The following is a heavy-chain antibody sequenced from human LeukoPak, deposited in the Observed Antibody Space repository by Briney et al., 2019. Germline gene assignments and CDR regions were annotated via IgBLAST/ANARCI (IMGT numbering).Heavy chain of an antibody. CDR3: ASQAGGGSYYSLDH. Sequence: SETLSLTCAVYGGSFSGYYWSWIRQPPGKGLEWIGEINHSGSTNYNPSLKSRVTISVDTSKNQFSLKLSSVTAADTAVYYCASQAGGGSYYSLDHWGQGTLVTVSS. CDR1: GGSFSGYY. D-gene: IGHD1-26*01. CDR2: INHSGST. J-gene: IGHJ4*02. V-gene: IGHV4-34*01.